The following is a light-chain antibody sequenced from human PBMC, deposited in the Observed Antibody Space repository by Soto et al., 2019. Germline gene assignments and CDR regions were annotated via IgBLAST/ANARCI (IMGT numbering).Light chain of an antibody. Sequence: EIVLTQSPGTLSLSPGERATLSCRASQSVSSSNLAWYQQKRGQAPRLLIYGASSRATGIPDRFSGSGSGTDFTLTISRLEPEDFGVYYCQQYSSSTYTFGQGTKLEIK. V-gene: IGKV3-20*01. CDR2: GAS. CDR1: QSVSSSN. J-gene: IGKJ2*01. CDR3: QQYSSSTYT.